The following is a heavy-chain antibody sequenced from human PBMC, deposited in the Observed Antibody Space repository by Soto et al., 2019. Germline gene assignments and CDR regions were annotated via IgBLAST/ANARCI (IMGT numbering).Heavy chain of an antibody. CDR3: ARGNVRGGCLDY. J-gene: IGHJ4*02. CDR2: FNGGNGNI. D-gene: IGHD3-10*01. Sequence: QVQLVQSGAEERKPGASVKVSCKASGYTFSTYAMHWVRRAPGQSLEWMGWFNGGNGNIKYSQKFEGRVTITTDTAASTAHMELNMSRSEDTAVYYRARGNVRGGCLDYWGQGTLVSVSS. V-gene: IGHV1-3*05. CDR1: GYTFSTYA.